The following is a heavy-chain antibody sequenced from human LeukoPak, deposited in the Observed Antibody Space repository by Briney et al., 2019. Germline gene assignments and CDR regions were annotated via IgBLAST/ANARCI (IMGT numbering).Heavy chain of an antibody. J-gene: IGHJ4*02. V-gene: IGHV3-74*01. CDR2: INSDGSST. Sequence: GGSLRLSWAASGFTFSSYWIHWVRQAPGKGLVWVSRINSDGSSTSYADSVKGRFTISRDNAKNTLYLQMNSLRAEDTAVYYCAKSDEDTEFDYWGQGTLVTVSS. D-gene: IGHD5-18*01. CDR1: GFTFSSYW. CDR3: AKSDEDTEFDY.